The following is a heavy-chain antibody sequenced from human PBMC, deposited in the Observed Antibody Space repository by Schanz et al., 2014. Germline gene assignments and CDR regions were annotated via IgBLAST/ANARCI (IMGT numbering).Heavy chain of an antibody. CDR2: ISYDGSSK. Sequence: VQLVESGGGVVRPGGSLRLSCAASGFTFDDYAMSWVRQAPGKGPEWVALISYDGSSKNHADSVQGRFTISRDNSKNALYLQMNSLRAEDTAVYYCAGAVATIRADSFDIWGQGTMVTVSS. CDR3: AGAVATIRADSFDI. V-gene: IGHV3-33*08. CDR1: GFTFDDYA. D-gene: IGHD5-12*01. J-gene: IGHJ3*02.